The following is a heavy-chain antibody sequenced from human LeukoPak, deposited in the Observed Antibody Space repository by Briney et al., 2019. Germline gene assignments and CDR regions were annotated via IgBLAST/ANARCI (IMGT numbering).Heavy chain of an antibody. D-gene: IGHD3-10*01. CDR3: AKQFGSGAPYYYYMDV. CDR2: ISAGGGST. Sequence: PGGSLRLSCAASGFTFSSFAMSWVRQAPGKGLEWVSSISAGGGSTYYADFMKGRFTISRDNSQNTLYLQMNSLRAEDTAVHYYAKQFGSGAPYYYYMDVWGKGTTVIVSS. CDR1: GFTFSSFA. J-gene: IGHJ6*03. V-gene: IGHV3-23*01.